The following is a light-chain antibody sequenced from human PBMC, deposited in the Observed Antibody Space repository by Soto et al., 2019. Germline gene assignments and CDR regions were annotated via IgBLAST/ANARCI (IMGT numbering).Light chain of an antibody. J-gene: IGKJ4*01. CDR2: DAS. V-gene: IGKV3-11*01. Sequence: EIVLTQSPATLSLSPGERATLSCRASQSLSSYLAWYQQKPGQAPRLLIYDASYRATGVPSRFSGSGSGSDFSLTISILVHEDFAGYCCQQRPRFPPISFGGGTKVEIK. CDR1: QSLSSY. CDR3: QQRPRFPPIS.